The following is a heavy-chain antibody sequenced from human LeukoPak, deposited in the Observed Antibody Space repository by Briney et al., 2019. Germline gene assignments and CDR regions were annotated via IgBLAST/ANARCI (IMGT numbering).Heavy chain of an antibody. CDR1: GFTFSSYS. J-gene: IGHJ4*01. Sequence: GGSLRLSCAASGFTFSSYSMNWVRQAPGKGLEWVSSISTSSSYIYYADSVKGRFTISRDNAKNSLYLQMNSLRAEDTAVYYCARDVNWNYCDYWGHGTLVTVSS. CDR3: ARDVNWNYCDY. CDR2: ISTSSSYI. V-gene: IGHV3-21*01. D-gene: IGHD1-20*01.